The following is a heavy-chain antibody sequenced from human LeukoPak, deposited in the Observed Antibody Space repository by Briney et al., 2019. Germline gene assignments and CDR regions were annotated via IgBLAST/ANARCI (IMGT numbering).Heavy chain of an antibody. J-gene: IGHJ4*02. CDR1: GGSFSGYY. V-gene: IGHV4-34*01. Sequence: SETLSLACAVYGGSFSGYYWSWIRQPPGKGLEWIGSIYYSGSTYYNPSLKSRVTISVDTSKNQFSLKLSSVTAADTAVYYCARDGIAVAGHYFDYWGQGTLVTVSS. D-gene: IGHD6-19*01. CDR3: ARDGIAVAGHYFDY. CDR2: IYYSGST.